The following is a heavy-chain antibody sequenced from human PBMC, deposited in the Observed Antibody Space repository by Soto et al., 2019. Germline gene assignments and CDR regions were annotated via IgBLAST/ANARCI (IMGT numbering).Heavy chain of an antibody. D-gene: IGHD3-10*01. CDR2: ISGSGGST. J-gene: IGHJ6*02. CDR1: GFTFSSYA. V-gene: IGHV3-23*01. CDR3: AKDQRITHYYGMDV. Sequence: EVQLLESGGGLVQPGGSLRLSCAASGFTFSSYAMSWVRQAPGKGLEWVSAISGSGGSTYYADSVKGRFTISRDNSKNPLYLQMNSLRAEDTAVYYCAKDQRITHYYGMDVWGQGTTVTVSS.